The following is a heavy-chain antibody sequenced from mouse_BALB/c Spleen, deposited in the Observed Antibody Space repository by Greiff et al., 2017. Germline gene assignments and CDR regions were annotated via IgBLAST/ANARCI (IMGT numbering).Heavy chain of an antibody. D-gene: IGHD2-4*01. J-gene: IGHJ3*01. V-gene: IGHV5-6-5*01. Sequence: EVKVVESGGGLVKPGGSLKLSCAASGFTFSSYAMSWVRQTPEKRLEWVASISSGGSTYYPDSVKGRFTISRDNARNILYLQMSSLRSEDTAMYYCARGDYWFAYWGQGTLVTVSA. CDR1: GFTFSSYA. CDR3: ARGDYWFAY. CDR2: ISSGGST.